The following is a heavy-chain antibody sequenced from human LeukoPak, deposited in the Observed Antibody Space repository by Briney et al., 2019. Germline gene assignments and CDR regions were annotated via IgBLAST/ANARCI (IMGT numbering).Heavy chain of an antibody. CDR2: TSSDLNVK. CDR1: GFTFRNYA. V-gene: IGHV3-30-3*01. Sequence: GGFLRLSCAASGFTFRNYAIHWVRQAPGKGLEWVAVTSSDLNVKLYADSVKGRFTISRDNSRSTLYLQMNSLRPEDTAIYYCAREGYYGSGSPPSLYFDYWGQGTLVTVSS. J-gene: IGHJ4*02. CDR3: AREGYYGSGSPPSLYFDY. D-gene: IGHD3-10*01.